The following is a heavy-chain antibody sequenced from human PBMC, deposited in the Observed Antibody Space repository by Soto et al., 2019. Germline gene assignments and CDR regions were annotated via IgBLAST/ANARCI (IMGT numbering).Heavy chain of an antibody. V-gene: IGHV3-64D*06. J-gene: IGHJ4*02. Sequence: PGGSLRLSCSASGFTFSNYALHWVRQAPGKGLEYVSSIGTNGGSTFYAESVKGGFTISRDNSKNTLYLQMRSLGPEDTAVYYCVKPPAYYIDSYAYYLVWGQGTLVTVSS. D-gene: IGHD3-22*01. CDR2: IGTNGGST. CDR1: GFTFSNYA. CDR3: VKPPAYYIDSYAYYLV.